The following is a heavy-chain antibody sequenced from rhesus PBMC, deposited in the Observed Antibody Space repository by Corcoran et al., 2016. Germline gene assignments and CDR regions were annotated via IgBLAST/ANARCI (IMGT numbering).Heavy chain of an antibody. J-gene: IGHJ3*01. CDR3: ARGVAAAGTLNDDAFDF. CDR1: GGSISSNY. CDR2: IRSGGST. V-gene: IGHV4-160*01. Sequence: QVQLQQWGEGLVKPSETLSLTCAVYGGSISSNYWSWIRQPPGKGLEWIRRIRSGGSTNYNPSLRSRVIISIDTSKNQFSLKLSSVTAADTAVYYCARGVAAAGTLNDDAFDFWGQGLRVTVSS. D-gene: IGHD6-31*01.